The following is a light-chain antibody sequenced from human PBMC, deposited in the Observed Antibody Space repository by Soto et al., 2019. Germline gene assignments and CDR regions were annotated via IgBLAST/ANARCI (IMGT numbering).Light chain of an antibody. CDR1: SSDVGDYNY. CDR2: AVN. CDR3: CSYAGSYTWV. V-gene: IGLV2-11*01. Sequence: QSALTQPRSVSGSPGQSVTISCTGTSSDVGDYNYVSWYQQHPGKAPKLLIYAVNMRPSGVPDRFSGSKSGNTASLTNSGLQAEDEADYSCCSYAGSYTWVFGGGTQLAVL. J-gene: IGLJ7*01.